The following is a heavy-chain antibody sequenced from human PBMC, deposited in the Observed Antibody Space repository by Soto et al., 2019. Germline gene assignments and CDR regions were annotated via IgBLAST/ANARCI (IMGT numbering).Heavy chain of an antibody. J-gene: IGHJ4*02. CDR1: GFTFSSYA. Sequence: TGGSLRLSCAASGFTFSSYAMSWVRQAPGKGLEWVSAISGSGGSTYYADSVKGRFTISRDNSKNTLYLQMNSLRAEDTAVYSCALHPRSIAVAGTAIDYWGQGTLVTVSS. D-gene: IGHD6-19*01. V-gene: IGHV3-23*01. CDR2: ISGSGGST. CDR3: ALHPRSIAVAGTAIDY.